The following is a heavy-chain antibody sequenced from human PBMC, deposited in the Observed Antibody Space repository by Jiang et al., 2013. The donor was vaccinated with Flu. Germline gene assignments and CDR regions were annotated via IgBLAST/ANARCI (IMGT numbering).Heavy chain of an antibody. CDR3: VREYETYSFDY. CDR2: ISYDRSDI. D-gene: IGHD3-16*01. V-gene: IGHV3-30*03. J-gene: IGHJ4*02. Sequence: FTFSSYGMHWVRQAPGKGLEWVSFISYDRSDIYYADSVKGRFTISRDNFKSTLFLQMNSLRAEDTAVYFCVREYETYSFDYWGQGTLVTVSS. CDR1: FTFSSYG.